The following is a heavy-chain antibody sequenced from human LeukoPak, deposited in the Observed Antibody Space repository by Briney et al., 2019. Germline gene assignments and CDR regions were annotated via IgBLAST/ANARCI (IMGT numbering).Heavy chain of an antibody. V-gene: IGHV4-39*01. CDR2: IYYSGST. Sequence: SETLSLTCTVSGGSISSSIYYWGWIRQPPGRGLEWIGSIYYSGSTYYNPSLKSRVTISVDTSKNQFSLKLSSVTAADTAVYYCARQNPYYSDTTGPYWGQGTLVTVSS. J-gene: IGHJ4*02. CDR3: ARQNPYYSDTTGPY. D-gene: IGHD3-22*01. CDR1: GGSISSSIYY.